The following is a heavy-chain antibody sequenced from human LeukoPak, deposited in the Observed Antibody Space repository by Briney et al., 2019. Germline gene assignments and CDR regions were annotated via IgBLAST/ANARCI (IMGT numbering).Heavy chain of an antibody. CDR2: MNPNSGNT. CDR3: ARGYCSSTSCSHAFDI. J-gene: IGHJ3*02. D-gene: IGHD2-2*01. Sequence: ASVKVSCKASGYTFTSYGINWVRQATGQGLEWMGWMNPNSGNTGYAQKFQGRVTMTRNTSISTAYMELSSLRSEDTAVYYCARGYCSSTSCSHAFDIWGHGTMVTVSS. V-gene: IGHV1-8*01. CDR1: GYTFTSYG.